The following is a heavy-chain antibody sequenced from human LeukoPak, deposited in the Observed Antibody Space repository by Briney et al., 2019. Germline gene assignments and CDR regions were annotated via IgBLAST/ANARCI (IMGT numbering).Heavy chain of an antibody. V-gene: IGHV4-59*08. CDR1: GGSINSFY. D-gene: IGHD3-22*01. J-gene: IGHJ4*02. CDR2: VYYTGST. Sequence: SETLSLTCTVSGGSINSFYWSWIRQPPGKGLEWIGYVYYTGSTNYNPSLKSRVTTSVDTSKNQFSLKLTSVTAADTAVYFCARGGHSSAWFNYWGQGTLVTVSS. CDR3: ARGGHSSAWFNY.